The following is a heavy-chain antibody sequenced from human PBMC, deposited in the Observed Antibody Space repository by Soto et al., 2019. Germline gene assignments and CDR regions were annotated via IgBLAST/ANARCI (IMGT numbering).Heavy chain of an antibody. D-gene: IGHD3-3*01. Sequence: QITLKESGPTLVRPTQTLTLTCSFSGFSLKTIGLSVGWIRQPPGKALEWLALTYWDDNQRYSPSLKTRLTVTKDTSKTQVVLAMTNMDPVDTGTYYCARSTSENFWSGPFDYWGPGIVVTVSS. V-gene: IGHV2-5*02. CDR1: GFSLKTIGLS. J-gene: IGHJ4*02. CDR3: ARSTSENFWSGPFDY. CDR2: TYWDDNQ.